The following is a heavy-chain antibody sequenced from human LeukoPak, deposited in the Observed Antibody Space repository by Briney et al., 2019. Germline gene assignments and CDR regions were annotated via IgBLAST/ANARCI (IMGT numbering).Heavy chain of an antibody. CDR3: ARGSQPTY. V-gene: IGHV3-30*03. CDR1: GFTFSSDG. D-gene: IGHD1-26*01. Sequence: GGSLRLSCAASGFTFSSDGMHWVRQAPGKGLEWVAVISNDGSKTYYADSVKGRFTISRDNSKNTLYLQMSSLRAEDTAVYYCARGSQPTYWGQGTLVTVSS. CDR2: ISNDGSKT. J-gene: IGHJ4*02.